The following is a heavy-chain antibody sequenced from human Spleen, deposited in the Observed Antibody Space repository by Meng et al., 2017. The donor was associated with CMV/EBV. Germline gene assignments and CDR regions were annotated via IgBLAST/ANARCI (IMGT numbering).Heavy chain of an antibody. CDR2: IIPILGIA. CDR1: GGIFSSYA. V-gene: IGHV1-69*10. J-gene: IGHJ4*02. Sequence: SGKASGGIFSSYALSWVRQAPGQGLEWMGGIIPILGIANYAQKFQGRVTITADKSTSTAYMELSSLRSEDTAVYYCASISSTNYFDYWGQGTLVTVSS. D-gene: IGHD6-6*01. CDR3: ASISSTNYFDY.